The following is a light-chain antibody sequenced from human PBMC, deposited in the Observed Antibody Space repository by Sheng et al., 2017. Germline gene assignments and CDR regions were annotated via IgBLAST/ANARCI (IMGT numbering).Light chain of an antibody. Sequence: QSALTQPPSASGSPGQSVTISCTGTASDVGLFDYVSWYQHHPGKVPKVIISEVTKRPSGISNRFSGSKSGNTASLTISGLQAEDEADYYCVSYTTSETRVFGGGTKLTVL. CDR1: ASDVGLFDY. J-gene: IGLJ2*01. CDR2: EVT. V-gene: IGLV2-14*01. CDR3: VSYTTSETRV.